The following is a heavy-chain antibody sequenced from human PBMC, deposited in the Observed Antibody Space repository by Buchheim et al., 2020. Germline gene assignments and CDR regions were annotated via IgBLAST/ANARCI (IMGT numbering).Heavy chain of an antibody. CDR3: ARDVAGMSPEIDY. CDR2: ISSSSSYL. V-gene: IGHV3-21*01. J-gene: IGHJ4*02. CDR1: GFTFSSYS. D-gene: IGHD6-19*01. Sequence: EVQLVESGGGLVKPGGSLRLSCAASGFTFSSYSMNWVRQAPGKGLEWVSSISSSSSYLYYADSVKGRFTISRDNAKNSLYLQMNSLRAEDTAVYYCARDVAGMSPEIDYWGQGTL.